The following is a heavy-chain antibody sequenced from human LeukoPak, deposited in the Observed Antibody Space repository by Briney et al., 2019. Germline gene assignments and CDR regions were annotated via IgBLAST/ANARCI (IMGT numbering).Heavy chain of an antibody. D-gene: IGHD6-19*01. CDR2: IYYSGST. J-gene: IGHJ4*02. CDR3: ARVSVTGTLNFDY. Sequence: SETLSLTCTVSGGSITSYYWGWIRQPPGRGLEWIGYIYYSGSTNYNPSLKSRVTISVDTSRNQFSLKLSSVTAADTAVYYCARVSVTGTLNFDYWGQGTLVTVSS. CDR1: GGSITSYY. V-gene: IGHV4-59*01.